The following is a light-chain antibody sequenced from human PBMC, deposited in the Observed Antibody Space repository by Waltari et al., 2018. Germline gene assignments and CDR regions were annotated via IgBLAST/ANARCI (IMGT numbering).Light chain of an antibody. V-gene: IGLV2-14*03. CDR3: KSYTNSNTYV. J-gene: IGLJ1*01. CDR1: SSDVGAYNF. CDR2: GVS. Sequence: QSALTQPASVSGSPGQSITIPCAGTSSDVGAYNFVSWYQQHAGKAPKVMIYGVSNRPSGVSNRFSGSKSGNTASLTISGLQAEDEADYYCKSYTNSNTYVFGTGTKVTVL.